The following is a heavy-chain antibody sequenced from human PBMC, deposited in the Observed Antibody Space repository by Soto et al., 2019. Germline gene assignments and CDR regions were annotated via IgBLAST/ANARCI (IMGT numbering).Heavy chain of an antibody. CDR1: GFNFDDYA. V-gene: IGHV3-9*01. D-gene: IGHD3-22*01. J-gene: IGHJ4*02. CDR3: AMSNSNDLYYHFES. CDR2: INWNSDTI. Sequence: SLRLSYAASGFNFDDYAMHWVRQAPGKGLEWVSGINWNSDTIGYADSVKGRFTVSRDNAKGSLLLQMSSLRAEDTAVYFCAMSNSNDLYYHFESWGQGTPVTVSS.